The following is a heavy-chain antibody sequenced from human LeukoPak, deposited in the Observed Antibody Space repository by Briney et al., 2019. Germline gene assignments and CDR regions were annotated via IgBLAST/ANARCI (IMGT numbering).Heavy chain of an antibody. V-gene: IGHV3-23*01. Sequence: PGGSLRLSCAASGFTFSNYAMSWVRQAPGKGLEWVSIIGYRGGSIYYAYSVQGRFTISRDNSKNTLSLQMNGLRPEDTAVYYCARGPKWELGYWGQGTLVTVSS. CDR3: ARGPKWELGY. J-gene: IGHJ4*02. CDR2: IGYRGGSI. D-gene: IGHD1-26*01. CDR1: GFTFSNYA.